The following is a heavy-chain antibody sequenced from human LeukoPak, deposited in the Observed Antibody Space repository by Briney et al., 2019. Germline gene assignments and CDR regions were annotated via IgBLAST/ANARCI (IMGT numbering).Heavy chain of an antibody. J-gene: IGHJ4*02. Sequence: SVKVSCKASGYTFTSYAISWVRQAPGQGLEWMGGIIPIFGTANYAQKFQGRVTITADESTSTAYMELSSLRSEDTAVYYCARGGSGSYYNPFDYWGQGTLVTVSS. CDR1: GYTFTSYA. CDR2: IIPIFGTA. D-gene: IGHD3-10*01. CDR3: ARGGSGSYYNPFDY. V-gene: IGHV1-69*13.